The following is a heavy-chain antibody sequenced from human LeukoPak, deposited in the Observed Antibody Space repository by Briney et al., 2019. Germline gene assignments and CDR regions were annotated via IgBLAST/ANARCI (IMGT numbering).Heavy chain of an antibody. J-gene: IGHJ4*02. CDR1: GGSFSGYY. V-gene: IGHV4-34*01. CDR2: INHSGST. D-gene: IGHD6-13*01. CDR3: ARGKGSWTRYFDY. Sequence: SETLSLTCAVYGGSFSGYYWSWIRQPPGKGLEWSGEINHSGSTNYNPSLKSRVTISVGTSKNQFSLKLSSVTAADTAVYYCARGKGSWTRYFDYWGQGTLVTVSS.